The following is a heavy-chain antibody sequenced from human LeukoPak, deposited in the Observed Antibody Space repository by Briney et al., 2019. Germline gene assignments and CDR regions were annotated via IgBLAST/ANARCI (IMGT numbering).Heavy chain of an antibody. Sequence: SETLSLTCTVYGGSFSGYYWSWIRQPPGKGLEWIGEINHSGSTNYNPSLKSRVTISVDTSKNQFSLKLSSVTAADTAVYYCARGTAPDYWGQGTLVTVSS. V-gene: IGHV4-34*01. D-gene: IGHD6-25*01. CDR1: GGSFSGYY. J-gene: IGHJ4*02. CDR3: ARGTAPDY. CDR2: INHSGST.